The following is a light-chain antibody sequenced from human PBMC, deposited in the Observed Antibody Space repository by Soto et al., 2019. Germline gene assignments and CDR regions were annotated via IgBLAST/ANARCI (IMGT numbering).Light chain of an antibody. CDR1: QTISSW. CDR2: KAS. CDR3: QHYNSYSEA. Sequence: IQVAQSASTLSGSVLDKVTITFRASQTISSWLAWYQQKPGKAPKLLIYKASTLKSGVPSRFSGSGSGTEFTLTISSLQPDDFATYYCQHYNSYSEAFGQGTKVDI. J-gene: IGKJ1*01. V-gene: IGKV1-5*03.